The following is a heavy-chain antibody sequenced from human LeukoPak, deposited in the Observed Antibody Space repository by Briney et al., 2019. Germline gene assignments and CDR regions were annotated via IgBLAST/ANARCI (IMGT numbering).Heavy chain of an antibody. V-gene: IGHV4-61*02. CDR1: GGSISSGSYY. CDR3: ARLLWFGELKENWFDH. J-gene: IGHJ5*02. D-gene: IGHD3-10*01. CDR2: IYTSGST. Sequence: SETLSLTCTVSGGSISSGSYYWSWIRQPAGKGLEWIGRIYTSGSTNYNPSLKSRVTISVDTSKNQFSLKLSSVTAADTAVYYCARLLWFGELKENWFDHWGQGTLVTVSS.